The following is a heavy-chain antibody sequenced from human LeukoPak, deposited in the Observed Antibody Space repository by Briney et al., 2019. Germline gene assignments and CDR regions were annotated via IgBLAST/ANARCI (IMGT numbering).Heavy chain of an antibody. J-gene: IGHJ4*02. CDR1: GFTFSSYE. V-gene: IGHV3-48*03. CDR3: ARRAGAYAHPYDY. CDR2: ISSSGSTI. D-gene: IGHD3-16*01. Sequence: YPGGSLRLSCAASGFTFSSYEMNWVRQAPGKGLEWVSYISSSGSTIYYADSVKGRFTISRDNAKNSLYLQMNSLRAEDTAVYYCARRAGAYAHPYDYWGQGTLVTVSS.